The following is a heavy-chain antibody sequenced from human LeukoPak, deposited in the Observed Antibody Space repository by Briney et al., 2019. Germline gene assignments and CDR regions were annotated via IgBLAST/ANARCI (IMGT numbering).Heavy chain of an antibody. CDR3: ARDMRYCSGGSCLGGFDY. V-gene: IGHV3-74*01. Sequence: GGSLRLSCAASGFTFSSYWMHWVRQAPGKGPVWVSRINSDGSSTSYADSVKGRFTISRDNAKNTLYLQMNSLRAEDTAVYYCARDMRYCSGGSCLGGFDYWGQGTLVTVSS. CDR2: INSDGSST. J-gene: IGHJ4*02. D-gene: IGHD2-15*01. CDR1: GFTFSSYW.